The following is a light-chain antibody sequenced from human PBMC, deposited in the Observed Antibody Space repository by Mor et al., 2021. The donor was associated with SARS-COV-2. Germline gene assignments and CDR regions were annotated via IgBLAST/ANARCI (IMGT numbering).Light chain of an antibody. V-gene: IGLV3-25*03. CDR2: KDN. Sequence: AYWYQQRPGRAPILVMFKDNERPSGISERLSGSSSGATVTLTITAVQAEDEADYYCQSLDSSWTYWLFGGGTKLTVL. J-gene: IGLJ2*01. CDR3: QSLDSSWTYWL.